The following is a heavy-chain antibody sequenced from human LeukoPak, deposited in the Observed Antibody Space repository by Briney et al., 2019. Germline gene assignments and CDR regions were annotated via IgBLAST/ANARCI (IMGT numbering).Heavy chain of an antibody. CDR2: INSDGSST. CDR1: GFTFSSYW. D-gene: IGHD3-16*01. CDR3: ARGLARDDY. J-gene: IGHJ4*02. V-gene: IGHV3-74*01. Sequence: HPGGSLRLSCAASGFTFSSYWMHWVRQAPGKGLVRVSRINSDGSSTSYADSVKGRFTISRNNANNTLYLQMNSLRAENTAVYYCARGLARDDYWGQGTLVTVSS.